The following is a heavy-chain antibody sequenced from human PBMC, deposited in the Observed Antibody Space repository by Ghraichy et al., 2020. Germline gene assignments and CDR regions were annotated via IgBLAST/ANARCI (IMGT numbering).Heavy chain of an antibody. CDR1: GFTFSTYW. Sequence: GGSLRLSCAASGFTFSTYWMHWVRQVPGKGLVWVSRINSDGSGTTYAASVKGRFTISSDNAKNTLYLQMNSLRAEDTAVYYCVRLWYCSGGSCYDYWGQGTLVTVSA. CDR3: VRLWYCSGGSCYDY. V-gene: IGHV3-74*01. J-gene: IGHJ4*02. D-gene: IGHD2-15*01. CDR2: INSDGSGT.